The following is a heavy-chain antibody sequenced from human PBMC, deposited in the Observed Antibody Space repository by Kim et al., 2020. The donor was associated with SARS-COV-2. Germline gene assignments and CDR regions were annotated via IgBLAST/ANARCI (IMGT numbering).Heavy chain of an antibody. J-gene: IGHJ4*02. CDR1: GFTFTTSA. CDR2: ISGRDSTT. D-gene: IGHD6-13*01. V-gene: IGHV3-23*01. Sequence: GGSLRLSCAASGFTFTTSAMSWVRQAPGKGLEWVSTISGRDSTTYYADSVKGRFTISRDNSKNALYLQMSSLRAEDTAVYYCEKDPAAGTDYWGQGTLVTVSS. CDR3: EKDPAAGTDY.